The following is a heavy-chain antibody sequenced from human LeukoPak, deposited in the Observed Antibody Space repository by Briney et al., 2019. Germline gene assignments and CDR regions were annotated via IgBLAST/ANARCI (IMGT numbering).Heavy chain of an antibody. J-gene: IGHJ4*02. D-gene: IGHD6-13*01. CDR3: AREGVAATGLDY. V-gene: IGHV1/OR15-1*04. CDR2: INPNSGGT. Sequence: ASVKVSCKASGYIFTDYYMHWVRQAPGQELGWMGRINPNSGGTNYAQKFQGRVTMTRDTSTSTLYMELSSLRSEDTAVYYCAREGVAATGLDYWGQGTLVTVSS. CDR1: GYIFTDYY.